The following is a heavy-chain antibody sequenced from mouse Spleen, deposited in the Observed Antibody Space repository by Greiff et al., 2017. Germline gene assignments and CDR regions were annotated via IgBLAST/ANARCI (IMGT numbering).Heavy chain of an antibody. Sequence: VKVVESGPDLVAPSQSLSITCTVSGFSLTSYGVHWVRQPPGKGLEWLVVIWSDGSTTYNSALKSRLSISKDNSKSQVFLKMNSLQTDDTAMYYCARHWDGYFDVWGAGTSVTVSS. CDR2: IWSDGST. J-gene: IGHJ1*01. V-gene: IGHV2-6-2*01. D-gene: IGHD4-1*01. CDR1: GFSLTSYG. CDR3: ARHWDGYFDV.